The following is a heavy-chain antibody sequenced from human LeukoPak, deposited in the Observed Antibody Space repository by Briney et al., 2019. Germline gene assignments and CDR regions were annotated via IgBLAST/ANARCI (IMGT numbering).Heavy chain of an antibody. J-gene: IGHJ4*02. V-gene: IGHV4-34*01. CDR2: INHSGST. D-gene: IGHD3-9*01. Sequence: SETLSLTCAVYGGSFSGYYWSWIRQPPGKGLEWIGEINHSGSTNYSPSLKSRVTISVDTSKNQFSLKLSSVTAADTAVYYCARDAYTATGYYPYWGQGTLVTVSS. CDR1: GGSFSGYY. CDR3: ARDAYTATGYYPY.